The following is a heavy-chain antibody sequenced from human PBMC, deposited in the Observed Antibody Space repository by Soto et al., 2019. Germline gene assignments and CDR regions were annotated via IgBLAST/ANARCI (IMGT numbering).Heavy chain of an antibody. CDR3: ARVVTGAFDI. CDR1: GGSISSGGYY. CDR2: IYYSGST. Sequence: SETLSLTCTVSGGSISSGGYYWSWIRQPPGKGLEWIGYIYYSGSTYYNPSLKSRVTISVDTSKNQFSLKLSSVTAADTAVYYCARVVTGAFDIWGQGTMVTVSS. D-gene: IGHD5-18*01. V-gene: IGHV4-30-4*01. J-gene: IGHJ3*02.